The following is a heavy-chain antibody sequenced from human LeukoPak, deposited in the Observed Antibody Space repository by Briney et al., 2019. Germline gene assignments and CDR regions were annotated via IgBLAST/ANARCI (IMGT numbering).Heavy chain of an antibody. V-gene: IGHV3-23*01. CDR1: GFTFSSYA. Sequence: GGSLRLSCAASGFTFSSYAMSWVRQAPGKGLEWVSAISGSGGSTYYADSVKGRFTIPRDNSKNTLYLQMNSLRAEDTAVYYCAKIQLWGLGMVRSDAFDIWGQGTMVTVSS. J-gene: IGHJ3*02. CDR3: AKIQLWGLGMVRSDAFDI. D-gene: IGHD3-16*01. CDR2: ISGSGGST.